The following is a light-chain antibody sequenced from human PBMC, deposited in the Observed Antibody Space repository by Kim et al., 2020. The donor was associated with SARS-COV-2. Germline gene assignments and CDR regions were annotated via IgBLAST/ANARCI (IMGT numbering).Light chain of an antibody. CDR1: QSVNIW. J-gene: IGKJ4*01. V-gene: IGKV1-5*03. CDR3: QQYESYPLS. Sequence: DIQMTQSPSTLSASVGDRVTITCRASQSVNIWLAWYQQKPGKAPRLLMYKASVLESGIPSTFSGSGSGTEFSLTISSLQPDDSGVYYCQQYESYPLSFGGGTKLAIK. CDR2: KAS.